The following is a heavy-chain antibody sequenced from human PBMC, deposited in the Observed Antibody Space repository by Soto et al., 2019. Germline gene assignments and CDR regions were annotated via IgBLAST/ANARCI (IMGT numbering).Heavy chain of an antibody. V-gene: IGHV3-48*02. D-gene: IGHD6-6*01. CDR1: GFIFRNYA. CDR2: ISSSSSTI. J-gene: IGHJ4*02. Sequence: GGSLRLSCAASGFIFRNYAMTWVRRAPGKGLEWVSYISSSSSTIYYADSVKGRFTISRDNAKNSLYLQMNSLRDEDTAVYYCARSRPIDYCGQGTLVTVSS. CDR3: ARSRPIDY.